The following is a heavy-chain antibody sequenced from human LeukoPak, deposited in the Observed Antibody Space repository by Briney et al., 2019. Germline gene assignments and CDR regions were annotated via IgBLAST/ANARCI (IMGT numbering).Heavy chain of an antibody. Sequence: GGSLRLSCAASGFTFRAYSMNWVRRAPGKGLEWVSHISSSGGAIYYADSVQGRFTISRDNAKNSVSLQMDSLRAEDTGTYYCARDTTHYDYYMDVWGKGTTVTVSS. CDR3: ARDTTHYDYYMDV. V-gene: IGHV3-48*04. D-gene: IGHD1-14*01. CDR1: GFTFRAYS. CDR2: ISSSGGAI. J-gene: IGHJ6*03.